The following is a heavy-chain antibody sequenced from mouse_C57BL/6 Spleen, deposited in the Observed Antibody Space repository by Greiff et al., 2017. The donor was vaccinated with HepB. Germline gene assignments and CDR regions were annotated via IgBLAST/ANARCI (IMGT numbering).Heavy chain of an antibody. CDR2: ISSGGSYT. V-gene: IGHV5-6*01. Sequence: EVQVVESGGDLVKPGGSLKLSCAASGFTFSSYGMSWVRQTPDKRLEWVATISSGGSYTYYPDSVKGRFTISRDNAKNTLYLQMSSLKSEDTAMYYCARHGDYDGYAMDYWGQGTSVTVSS. J-gene: IGHJ4*01. CDR3: ARHGDYDGYAMDY. CDR1: GFTFSSYG. D-gene: IGHD2-3*01.